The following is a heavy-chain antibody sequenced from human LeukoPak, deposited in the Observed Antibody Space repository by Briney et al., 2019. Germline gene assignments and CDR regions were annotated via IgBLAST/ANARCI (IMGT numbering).Heavy chain of an antibody. CDR2: IERDGSEK. Sequence: GSLRLSCAASGFTFSSYWMTWVRQAPGKGLEWVANIERDGSEKYYVDSVKGRFTISRDNAKNSLYLQMDSLRAEDTAVYYCARGFVPSDKGYCSGGSCRVYYYYMDVWGKGTTVTVSS. CDR3: ARGFVPSDKGYCSGGSCRVYYYYMDV. J-gene: IGHJ6*03. D-gene: IGHD2-15*01. CDR1: GFTFSSYW. V-gene: IGHV3-7*01.